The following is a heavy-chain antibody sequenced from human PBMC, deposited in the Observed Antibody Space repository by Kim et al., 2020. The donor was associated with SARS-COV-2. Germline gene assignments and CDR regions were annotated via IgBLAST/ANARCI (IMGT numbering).Heavy chain of an antibody. CDR2: IKQDGSEK. D-gene: IGHD3-22*01. J-gene: IGHJ1*01. Sequence: GGSLRLSCAASGFTFSSYWMSWVRQAPGKGLEWVANIKQDGSEKYYVDSVKGRFTISRDNAKNSLYLQMNSLRAEDTAVYYCARASTHLSSGWVEYFQHWGQGTLVTVSS. V-gene: IGHV3-7*03. CDR1: GFTFSSYW. CDR3: ARASTHLSSGWVEYFQH.